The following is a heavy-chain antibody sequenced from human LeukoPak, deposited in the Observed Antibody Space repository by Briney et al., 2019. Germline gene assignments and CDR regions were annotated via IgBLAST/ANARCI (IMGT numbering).Heavy chain of an antibody. V-gene: IGHV4-39*01. CDR2: IYYSGST. J-gene: IGHJ4*02. CDR3: ASPGGYSSPGGDSIDY. CDR1: GGSISSSSYY. D-gene: IGHD6-13*01. Sequence: PSETLSLTCTVSGGSISSSSYYWGWIRQPPGKGLEWIGSIYYSGSTYYNPSLKSRVTISVDTSKNQFSLKLSSVTAADTAVYYCASPGGYSSPGGDSIDYWGQGTLVTVSS.